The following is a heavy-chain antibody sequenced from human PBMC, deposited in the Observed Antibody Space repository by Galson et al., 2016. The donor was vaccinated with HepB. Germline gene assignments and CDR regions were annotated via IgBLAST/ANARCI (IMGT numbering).Heavy chain of an antibody. CDR2: NIPIFGIA. Sequence: SVKVSCKASGGTFSTFAISWVRQASGQGLEWMGGNIPIFGIANYAQKFKDRVTLTTDESTGTAYLELSSLTADDTAVYFCARSGNTSYSGMDYWGQGTPVTVSS. V-gene: IGHV1-69*05. D-gene: IGHD2-15*01. CDR3: ARSGNTSYSGMDY. J-gene: IGHJ4*02. CDR1: GGTFSTFA.